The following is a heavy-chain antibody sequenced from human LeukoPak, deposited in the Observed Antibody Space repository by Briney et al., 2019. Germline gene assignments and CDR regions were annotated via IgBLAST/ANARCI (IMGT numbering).Heavy chain of an antibody. V-gene: IGHV4-34*01. Sequence: SSETLSLTCAVYGGSFSGYYWSWIRQPPGKGLEWIGEINHSGSTNYNPSLKSRVTISVDTSKNQFSLKLSSVTAADTAVYYCARAGANNAFDIWGQGTMVTVSS. CDR3: ARAGANNAFDI. D-gene: IGHD1-26*01. CDR2: INHSGST. J-gene: IGHJ3*02. CDR1: GGSFSGYY.